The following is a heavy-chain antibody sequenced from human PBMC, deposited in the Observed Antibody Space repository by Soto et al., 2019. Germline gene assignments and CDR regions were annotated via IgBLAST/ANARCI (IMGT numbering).Heavy chain of an antibody. D-gene: IGHD3-10*01. CDR1: GGTFSSYA. CDR2: SIPIFGTA. Sequence: SVKVSCKASGGTFSSYAISWVRQAPGQGLEWMGGSIPIFGTANCAQKFQGRVTITADESTSTAYMELSSLRSEDTAVYYCARGGTMVRGVGTTSFGPWGQGTLVTDTS. CDR3: ARGGTMVRGVGTTSFGP. V-gene: IGHV1-69*13. J-gene: IGHJ5*02.